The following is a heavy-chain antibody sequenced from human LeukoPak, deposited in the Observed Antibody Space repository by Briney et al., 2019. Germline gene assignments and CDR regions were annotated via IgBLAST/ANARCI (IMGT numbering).Heavy chain of an antibody. CDR2: ISANNGDT. CDR3: ARGPIATEGPRRPNYFDP. CDR1: GYTFTAYG. J-gene: IGHJ5*02. V-gene: IGHV1-18*01. D-gene: IGHD4/OR15-4a*01. Sequence: ASVKVSCKASGYTFTAYGITWVRQAPGQGVEWMGWISANNGDTKYAQKVQGRVTMTRDTSISTAYMELSRLRSDDTAVYYCARGPIATEGPRRPNYFDPWGQGTLVTVSS.